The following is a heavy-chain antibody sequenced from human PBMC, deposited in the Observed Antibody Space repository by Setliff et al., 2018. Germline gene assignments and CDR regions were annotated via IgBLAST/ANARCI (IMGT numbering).Heavy chain of an antibody. Sequence: SETLSLTCTVSGGSISSYYWSWIRQAPGKGLEWIGHIFYSDTAKYNPSLESRAAISVDSSKNQFSLKLRSVTAADTAVYYCARDRATVIRGVTSFFYYYMDVWGGGTTVTVSS. J-gene: IGHJ6*03. CDR2: IFYSDTA. CDR1: GGSISSYY. CDR3: ARDRATVIRGVTSFFYYYMDV. D-gene: IGHD3-10*01. V-gene: IGHV4-59*01.